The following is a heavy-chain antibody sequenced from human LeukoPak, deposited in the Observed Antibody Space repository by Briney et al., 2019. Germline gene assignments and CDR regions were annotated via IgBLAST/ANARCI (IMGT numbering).Heavy chain of an antibody. J-gene: IGHJ4*02. Sequence: GGSLRLSCAASGFTFSSYGMHWVRQAPGKGLEWVAVISYDGSNKYYADSVKGRFTISRDNSKNTLYLQMNSLRAEDTAVYYCAKDWYRFDYWGQGTLVTVSS. D-gene: IGHD6-13*01. CDR2: ISYDGSNK. CDR3: AKDWYRFDY. V-gene: IGHV3-30*19. CDR1: GFTFSSYG.